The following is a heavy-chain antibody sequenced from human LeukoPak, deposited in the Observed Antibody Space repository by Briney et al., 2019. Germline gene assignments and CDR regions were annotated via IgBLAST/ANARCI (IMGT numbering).Heavy chain of an antibody. CDR1: GFTFSNYA. Sequence: GRSLRLSCAASGFTFSNYAMSWVRQAPGKGLEWVSAISGSGGSTYYADSVKGRFTISRDNSKNTLYLQMNSLRAEDTAVYYCAKGLPTLGYSYEIDYWGQGTLVTVSS. D-gene: IGHD5-18*01. J-gene: IGHJ4*02. CDR3: AKGLPTLGYSYEIDY. V-gene: IGHV3-23*01. CDR2: ISGSGGST.